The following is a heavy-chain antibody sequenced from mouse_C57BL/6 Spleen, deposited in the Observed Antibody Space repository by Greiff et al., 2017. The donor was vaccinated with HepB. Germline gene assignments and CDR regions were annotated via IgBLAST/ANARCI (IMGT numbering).Heavy chain of an antibody. CDR1: GFSLTSYG. CDR2: IWSGGST. CDR3: ARTGYDYDEYYFDY. J-gene: IGHJ2*01. V-gene: IGHV2-2*01. Sequence: VMLVESGPGLVQPSQSLSITCTVSGFSLTSYGVHWVRQSPGKGLEWLGVIWSGGSTDYNAAFISRLSISKDNSKSQVFFKMNSLQADDTAIYYCARTGYDYDEYYFDYWGQGTTLTVSS. D-gene: IGHD2-4*01.